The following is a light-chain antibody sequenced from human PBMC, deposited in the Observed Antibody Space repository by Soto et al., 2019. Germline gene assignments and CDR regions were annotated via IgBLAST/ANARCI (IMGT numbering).Light chain of an antibody. V-gene: IGKV3-11*01. J-gene: IGKJ4*01. Sequence: EIVLTQSPATLSLSPGNRATLSCRASQSVSSYLAWYQQKPGQAPRLLIYDASNRATAIPARFSGSGSGTDFPLTITSLEPEDFAVYYCQQRSNWPSTFGGGTKVEIK. CDR3: QQRSNWPST. CDR1: QSVSSY. CDR2: DAS.